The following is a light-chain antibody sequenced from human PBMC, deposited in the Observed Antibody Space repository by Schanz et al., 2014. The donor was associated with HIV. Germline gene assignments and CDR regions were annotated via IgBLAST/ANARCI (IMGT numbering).Light chain of an antibody. CDR1: QGISSY. CDR3: RHHVSYLWT. V-gene: IGKV1-8*01. Sequence: AIRITQSPSSLSASTGDRVTITCRASQGISSYLAWYQQKPGKPPKLLIYAASTLQSGVPSRFSGSGSGTDFTLTISCLQPDDFATYYCRHHVSYLWTFGQGTKVEMK. CDR2: AAS. J-gene: IGKJ1*01.